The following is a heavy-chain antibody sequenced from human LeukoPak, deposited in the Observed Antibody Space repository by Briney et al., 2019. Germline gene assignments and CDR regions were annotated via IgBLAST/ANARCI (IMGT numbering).Heavy chain of an antibody. Sequence: SETLSLTCTVSGYSISSGYYWGWIRQPPGKGLEWIGSIYHSGSTYYNPSLKSRVTISVDTSKNQFSLKLSSVTAADTAVYYCARTGYCSSTSCYPTVDYWGQGTLVTVSS. CDR3: ARTGYCSSTSCYPTVDY. CDR1: GYSISSGYY. J-gene: IGHJ4*02. D-gene: IGHD2-2*01. CDR2: IYHSGST. V-gene: IGHV4-38-2*02.